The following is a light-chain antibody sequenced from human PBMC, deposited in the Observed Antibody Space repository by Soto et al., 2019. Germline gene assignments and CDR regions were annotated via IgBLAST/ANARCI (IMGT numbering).Light chain of an antibody. CDR1: SSDVGSYNL. V-gene: IGLV2-23*02. Sequence: SVLTQPASLSGSPGQSITISCTGTSSDVGSYNLVSWYQQHPGKGPKLVIYEVSKRPSGVSNRFSGSKSGNTASLTISGLQAEDEADYYCCSFTSRATYVFGTGTKVTVL. J-gene: IGLJ1*01. CDR3: CSFTSRATYV. CDR2: EVS.